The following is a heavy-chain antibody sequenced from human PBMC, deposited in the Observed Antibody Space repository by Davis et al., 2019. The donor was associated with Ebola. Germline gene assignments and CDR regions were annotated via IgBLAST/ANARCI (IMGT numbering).Heavy chain of an antibody. CDR1: GFTFSSYW. D-gene: IGHD2-21*02. J-gene: IGHJ2*01. CDR3: VRDPALVVTGGGWFFGL. Sequence: GESLKISCAASGFTFSSYWMHWVRQAPGKGLEWVSFISSSSNYIYYADSVKGRFTVSRDNAKNSLYLQMNSLRAEDTAVYYCVRDPALVVTGGGWFFGLWGRGTLVTVSS. CDR2: ISSSSNYI. V-gene: IGHV3-21*01.